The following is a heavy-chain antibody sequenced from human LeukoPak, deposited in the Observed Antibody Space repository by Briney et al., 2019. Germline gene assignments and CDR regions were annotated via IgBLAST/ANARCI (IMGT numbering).Heavy chain of an antibody. D-gene: IGHD3-16*02. CDR3: ARSYVWGSYRLDY. CDR1: GGTFSSYA. J-gene: IGHJ4*02. CDR2: IIPIFGTA. V-gene: IGHV1-69*05. Sequence: SVKVSCKASGGTFSSYAISWVRQAPGQGLEWMGGIIPIFGTANYAQKFQGRVTITTDESTSTAYMELSSLRSEDTAVYYCARSYVWGSYRLDYWGQGTLVTVSS.